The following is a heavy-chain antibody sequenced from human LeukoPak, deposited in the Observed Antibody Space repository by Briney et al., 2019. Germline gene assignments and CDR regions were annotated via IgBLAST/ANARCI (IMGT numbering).Heavy chain of an antibody. CDR3: ARRSHCTGSSCPPV. V-gene: IGHV4-39*01. CDR1: GGSISNSHYY. CDR2: IYYDGNT. J-gene: IGHJ6*02. Sequence: SETLSLTCSVSGGSISNSHYYLVWIRQPPGKGLEWIGSIYYDGNTYYNPSLKSRVTISVDTSKNQFSLKLSSVTAADTAIYYCARRSHCTGSSCPPVWGQGATVTVSS. D-gene: IGHD2-15*01.